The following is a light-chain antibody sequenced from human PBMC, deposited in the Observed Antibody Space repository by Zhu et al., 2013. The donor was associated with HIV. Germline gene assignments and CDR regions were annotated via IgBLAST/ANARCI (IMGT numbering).Light chain of an antibody. CDR3: QQYNNYPLT. J-gene: IGKJ4*01. V-gene: IGKV1D-16*01. CDR2: AAS. Sequence: DIQMTQSPSSLSASVGDRVTITCRASQNIKTWLAWYQQKPEESPKSLIYAASNLQSGVPSRFNGSGSETDFTLTISSLQPEDFATYYCQQYNNYPLTFGGGTKVEI. CDR1: QNIKTW.